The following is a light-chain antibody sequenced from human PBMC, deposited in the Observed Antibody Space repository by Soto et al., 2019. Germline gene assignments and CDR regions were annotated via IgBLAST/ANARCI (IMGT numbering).Light chain of an antibody. CDR3: QHYNSYSEA. CDR2: KAS. V-gene: IGKV1-5*03. J-gene: IGKJ1*01. CDR1: QTISSW. Sequence: DIQRTQSPSSRSAPLGDRVTITCRASQTISSWLAWYQQKPGKAPKLLIYKASTLKSGVPSRFSGSGSGTEFTLTISSLQPDDFATYYCQHYNSYSEAFGQGPKVDI.